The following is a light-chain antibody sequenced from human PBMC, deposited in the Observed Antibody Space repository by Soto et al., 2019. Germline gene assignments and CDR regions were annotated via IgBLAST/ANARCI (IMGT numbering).Light chain of an antibody. CDR3: PQYYSNPMWT. CDR1: QSVLYSSNNKNY. Sequence: DIVMTQSPDSLAVSLGERATINCKSSQSVLYSSNNKNYLAWYQQKPGQPPKLLIYWASTRESGVPDRFSGSGSGTDFNLTISSLQAEDVAVYYCPQYYSNPMWTFGQGTKVEIK. V-gene: IGKV4-1*01. CDR2: WAS. J-gene: IGKJ1*01.